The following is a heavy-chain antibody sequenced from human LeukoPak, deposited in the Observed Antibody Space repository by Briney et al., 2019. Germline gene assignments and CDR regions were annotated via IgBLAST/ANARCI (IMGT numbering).Heavy chain of an antibody. J-gene: IGHJ4*02. Sequence: GGSLRLSCAASGFTFSDYWMHWVRQAPGKGLVGVSRINSDGRITSYADSVKGRFTISRDNAKNTLYLQMGSLRAEDMAVYYCARGRGIATYYDFWSGPGYFDYWGQGTLVTVSS. CDR1: GFTFSDYW. CDR3: ARGRGIATYYDFWSGPGYFDY. D-gene: IGHD3-3*01. CDR2: INSDGRIT. V-gene: IGHV3-74*01.